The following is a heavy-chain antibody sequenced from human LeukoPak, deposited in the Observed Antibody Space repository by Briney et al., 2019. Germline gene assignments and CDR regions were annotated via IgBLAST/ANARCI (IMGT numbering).Heavy chain of an antibody. CDR3: ARDRTEYYYDSSGYPSDAFDI. Sequence: GGSLRLSCAASGFTFSSYSMNWVRQAPGKGLEWVSSISSGSSYIYYADSVKGRFTISRDNAKNSLYLQMNSPRAEDTAVYYCARDRTEYYYDSSGYPSDAFDIWGQGTMVTVSS. J-gene: IGHJ3*02. CDR2: ISSGSSYI. D-gene: IGHD3-22*01. V-gene: IGHV3-21*06. CDR1: GFTFSSYS.